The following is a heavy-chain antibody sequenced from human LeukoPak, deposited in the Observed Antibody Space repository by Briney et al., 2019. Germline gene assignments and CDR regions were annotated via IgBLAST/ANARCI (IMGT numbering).Heavy chain of an antibody. V-gene: IGHV4-39*01. Sequence: SVTLSLTCTVSGGSISSSTSYWGWNRHPPGKGLGWIGYFYYSVSTYYSPSLKSRFTVSVDTSKKQFSLKLNSVTAADTAVYYCARYFCGGDCYSGYFDYWGQGTLVTVSS. CDR3: ARYFCGGDCYSGYFDY. CDR2: FYYSVST. D-gene: IGHD2-21*02. CDR1: GGSISSSTSY. J-gene: IGHJ4*02.